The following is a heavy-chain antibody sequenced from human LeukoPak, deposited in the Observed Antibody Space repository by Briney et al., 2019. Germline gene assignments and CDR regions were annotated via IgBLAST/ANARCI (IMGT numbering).Heavy chain of an antibody. CDR2: ITYSGGDT. V-gene: IGHV3-23*01. D-gene: IGHD6-13*01. CDR3: AKSAGSSCALDMYFQD. Sequence: PGGSLSLSCAASGFTFRKYAMTWVRQAPGKGLEWVSSITYSGGDTYYADSVKGRFTISRDNSKDTMYLQLDSLRAEDTAVYYCAKSAGSSCALDMYFQDWGQDTLVTVSS. CDR1: GFTFRKYA. J-gene: IGHJ1*01.